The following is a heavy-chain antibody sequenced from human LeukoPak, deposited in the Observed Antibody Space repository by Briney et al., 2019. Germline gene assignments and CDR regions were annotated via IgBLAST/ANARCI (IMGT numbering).Heavy chain of an antibody. CDR3: ARDLEGDLGTITEY. CDR1: RGSISSGGYY. Sequence: SQTLSLTCTVSRGSISSGGYYWNWIRQHPEKGLEWIGYIYYSGSTYYNPYLKSRVTMSVDKSKNQFSLNLSSVTAADTAVYYCARDLEGDLGTITEYWGQGSLVSVS. V-gene: IGHV4-31*03. J-gene: IGHJ4*02. CDR2: IYYSGST. D-gene: IGHD3-10*01.